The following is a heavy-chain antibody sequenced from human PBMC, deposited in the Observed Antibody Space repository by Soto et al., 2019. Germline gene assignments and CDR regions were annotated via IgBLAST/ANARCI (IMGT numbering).Heavy chain of an antibody. V-gene: IGHV4-4*07. J-gene: IGHJ6*04. Sequence: SETLSLTCTVSGGSMSSYFWSWIRQPAGKGLEWIGRIYSSGSTDYNPSLKSRVTMSIDTSKNQFSLNLSSVTAADTAVYFCARVKTVDYYGMGVWRRGTTVTVSS. CDR2: IYSSGST. CDR3: ARVKTVDYYGMGV. CDR1: GGSMSSYF.